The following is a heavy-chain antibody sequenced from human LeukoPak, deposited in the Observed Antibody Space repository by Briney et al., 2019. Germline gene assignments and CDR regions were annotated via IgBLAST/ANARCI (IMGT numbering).Heavy chain of an antibody. CDR1: GGSISSYY. Sequence: SETLSLTCTVSGGSISSYYWSWIRQPPGKGLEWIGYIYYSGSTNYNPSLKSRVTISVDTSKNQFSLKLSSVTAADTAVYYCAREGYDILNGYYIPFDYWGQGTLVTVSS. J-gene: IGHJ4*02. V-gene: IGHV4-59*01. D-gene: IGHD3-9*01. CDR2: IYYSGST. CDR3: AREGYDILNGYYIPFDY.